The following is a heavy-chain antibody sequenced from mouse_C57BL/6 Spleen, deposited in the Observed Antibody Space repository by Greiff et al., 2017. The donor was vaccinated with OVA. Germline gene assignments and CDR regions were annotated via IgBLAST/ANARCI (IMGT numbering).Heavy chain of an antibody. CDR3: ARDTDSSIAY. Sequence: EVKLVESGPGLVKPSQSLSLTCSVTGYSITSGYYWNWIRQFPGNKLEWMGYISYDGSNNYNPSLKNRISITRDTSKNQFFLKLNSVTTEDTATYYCARDTDSSIAYWGQGTLVTVSA. D-gene: IGHD3-2*01. V-gene: IGHV3-6*01. CDR2: ISYDGSN. J-gene: IGHJ3*01. CDR1: GYSITSGYY.